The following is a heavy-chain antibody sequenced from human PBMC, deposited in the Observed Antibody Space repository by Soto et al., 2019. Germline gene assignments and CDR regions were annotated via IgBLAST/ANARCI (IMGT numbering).Heavy chain of an antibody. CDR1: GGSISSNN. D-gene: IGHD4-17*01. J-gene: IGHJ4*02. CDR3: ARASPYGDYALDY. CDR2: ISYSEST. V-gene: IGHV4-59*01. Sequence: PSETLSLTCTVSGGSISSNNWIWIRQPPGKGLEWIGYISYSESTNYNPSPKSRPTISVDTSKNQFSLKLRSVTAADTAVYYCARASPYGDYALDYWGQGTLVTVSS.